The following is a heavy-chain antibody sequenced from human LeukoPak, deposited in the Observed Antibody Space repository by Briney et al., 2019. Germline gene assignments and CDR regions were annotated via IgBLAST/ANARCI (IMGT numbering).Heavy chain of an antibody. D-gene: IGHD3-3*01. Sequence: GGSLRLSCAASGFTFSSYGMHWVRQAPGKGLEWVAFIRYDGSNKYYADSVKGRFTISSDNSKNTLYLQMNSLRAEDTAVYYCAKDLFFGVVMHRSGFDYWGQGTLVTVSS. CDR1: GFTFSSYG. J-gene: IGHJ4*02. V-gene: IGHV3-30*02. CDR2: IRYDGSNK. CDR3: AKDLFFGVVMHRSGFDY.